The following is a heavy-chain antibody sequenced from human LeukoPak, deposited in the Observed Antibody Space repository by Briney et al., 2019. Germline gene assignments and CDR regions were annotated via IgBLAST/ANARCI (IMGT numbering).Heavy chain of an antibody. CDR2: IYYSGST. D-gene: IGHD2-15*01. Sequence: PSETLSLTCTVSGGSLSSYYWSWIRQPPGEGLEWIGYIYYSGSTNYNPSLKSRVTISVDTSKNQFSLKLSSVTAADTAVYYCARLGCSGGSCYDDYWGQGTLVTVSS. J-gene: IGHJ4*02. CDR1: GGSLSSYY. V-gene: IGHV4-59*08. CDR3: ARLGCSGGSCYDDY.